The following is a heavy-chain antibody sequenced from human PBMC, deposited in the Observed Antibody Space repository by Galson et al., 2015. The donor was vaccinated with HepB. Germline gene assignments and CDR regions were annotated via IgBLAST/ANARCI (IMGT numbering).Heavy chain of an antibody. Sequence: QSGAEVKKPGESLRISCKGSGYSFTSYWIGWVRQMPGKGLEWMGIIYPGDSDTRYSPSFQGQVTISADKSISTAYLQWSSLKASDTAMYYCARLSLLRVVSYDFWSGYWSHHDAFDIWGQGTMVTVSS. CDR3: ARLSLLRVVSYDFWSGYWSHHDAFDI. CDR2: IYPGDSDT. J-gene: IGHJ3*02. CDR1: GYSFTSYW. D-gene: IGHD3-3*01. V-gene: IGHV5-51*03.